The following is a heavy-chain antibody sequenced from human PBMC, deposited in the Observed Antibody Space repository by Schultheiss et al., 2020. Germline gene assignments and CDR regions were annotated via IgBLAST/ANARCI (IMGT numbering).Heavy chain of an antibody. D-gene: IGHD2-15*01. CDR3: ARRSVYCSGGSCYPRRVYYYGMDV. Sequence: GGSLRLSCAASGFTFSSYAMSWVRQAPGKGLEWVSAISGSGGSTYYADSVKGRFTISRDNTKNTLYLQMNSLRAEDTAVYYCARRSVYCSGGSCYPRRVYYYGMDVWGQGTTVTVSS. V-gene: IGHV3-23*01. CDR1: GFTFSSYA. J-gene: IGHJ6*02. CDR2: ISGSGGST.